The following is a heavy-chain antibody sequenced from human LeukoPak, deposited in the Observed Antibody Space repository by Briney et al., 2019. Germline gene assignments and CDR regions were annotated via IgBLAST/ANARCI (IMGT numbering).Heavy chain of an antibody. J-gene: IGHJ6*02. CDR1: GFTFSFYA. CDR3: AKKGYRGHAMDNYYYYGMDV. CDR2: ISGGGGST. V-gene: IGHV3-23*01. D-gene: IGHD6-13*01. Sequence: GGSLRLSCAASGFTFSFYAMTWVRQALGKGLEWVSSISGGGGSTYYADSVKGRFTISRDNSKNTLYLQINSLGAEDTAVYYCAKKGYRGHAMDNYYYYGMDVWGQGTTVTVSS.